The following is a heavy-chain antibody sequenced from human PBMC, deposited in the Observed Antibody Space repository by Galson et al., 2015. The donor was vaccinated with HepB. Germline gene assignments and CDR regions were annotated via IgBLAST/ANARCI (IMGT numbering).Heavy chain of an antibody. Sequence: ETLSLTCAVYGGSFSGYYWSWIRQPPGKGLEWIGEINHSGSTNYNPSLKSRVTISVDTSKNQFSLKLSSVTAADTAVYYCERVFISFARPYNWFDPWGQGTLVTVSS. CDR1: GGSFSGYY. CDR3: ERVFISFARPYNWFDP. CDR2: INHSGST. V-gene: IGHV4-34*01. J-gene: IGHJ5*02. D-gene: IGHD3-16*02.